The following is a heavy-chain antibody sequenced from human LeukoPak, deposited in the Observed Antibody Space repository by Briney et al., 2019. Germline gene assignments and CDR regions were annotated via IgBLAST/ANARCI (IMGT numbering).Heavy chain of an antibody. V-gene: IGHV4-39*07. J-gene: IGHJ4*02. CDR2: IHYSGNT. Sequence: SETLSLTCTVSGGSTSSSNYYWGWIRQPPGKGLEWIGGIHYSGNTYYNPSLKSRVTISVDTSKNQFSLKLSSVTAADTAVYYCARVVDTAMVYFDYWGQGTLVTVSS. CDR1: GGSTSSSNYY. D-gene: IGHD5-18*01. CDR3: ARVVDTAMVYFDY.